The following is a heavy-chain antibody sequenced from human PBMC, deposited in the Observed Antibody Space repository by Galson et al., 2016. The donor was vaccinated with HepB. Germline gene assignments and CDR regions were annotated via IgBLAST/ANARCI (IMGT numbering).Heavy chain of an antibody. CDR2: IWYDGTNE. CDR3: ARDSSGWLFDS. J-gene: IGHJ4*02. D-gene: IGHD6-19*01. Sequence: SLRLSCAASGFTFSSFAMHWVRQAPGKGLEWVTVIWYDGTNEYYADSVKGRFTISRDNAKNSLFLQMNSLRAEDTAVYYCARDSSGWLFDSWGQGTLVTVSS. V-gene: IGHV3-33*01. CDR1: GFTFSSFA.